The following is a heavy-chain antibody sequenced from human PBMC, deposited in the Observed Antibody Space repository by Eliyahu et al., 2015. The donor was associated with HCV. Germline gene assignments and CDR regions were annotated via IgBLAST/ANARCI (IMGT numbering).Heavy chain of an antibody. CDR3: ARGGELGKILGYGMDV. Sequence: QVQLVQSGAEVKKPGASVKVSCKASGXTFTSYYMHWVRQAPGXGLEWMGIINPSGGSTSYAQKFQGRVTMTRDTSTSTVYMELSSLRSEDTAVYYCARGGELGKILGYGMDVWGQGTTVTVSS. J-gene: IGHJ6*02. CDR2: INPSGGST. D-gene: IGHD3-16*01. V-gene: IGHV1-46*03. CDR1: GXTFTSYY.